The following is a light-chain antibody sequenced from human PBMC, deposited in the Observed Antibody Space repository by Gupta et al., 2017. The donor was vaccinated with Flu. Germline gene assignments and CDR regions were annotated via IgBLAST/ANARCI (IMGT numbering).Light chain of an antibody. CDR2: DAS. V-gene: IGKV1-33*01. CDR3: QQYDNFPLT. Sequence: DTQMTQSPSSLPASVGDRVTITCQASQDIRNYLNWYQQKPGKAPKLLIYDASNLETGVPSRFSGSGSGTEFAFTISSLQPEDFATYYCQQYDNFPLTFGGGTKVEIK. J-gene: IGKJ4*01. CDR1: QDIRNY.